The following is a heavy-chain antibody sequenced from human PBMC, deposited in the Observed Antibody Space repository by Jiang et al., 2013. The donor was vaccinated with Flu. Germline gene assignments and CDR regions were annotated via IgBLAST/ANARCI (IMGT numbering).Heavy chain of an antibody. Sequence: LLKPSETLSLTCAVYGGSFSGYYWSWIRQPPGKGLEWIGEINHSGSTNYNPSLKSRVTISVDTSKNQFSLKLSSVTAADTAVYYCARDPRYYYDSSGPGYWGQGTLVTVSS. CDR1: GGSFSGYY. CDR3: ARDPRYYYDSSGPGY. D-gene: IGHD3-22*01. V-gene: IGHV4-34*01. J-gene: IGHJ4*02. CDR2: INHSGST.